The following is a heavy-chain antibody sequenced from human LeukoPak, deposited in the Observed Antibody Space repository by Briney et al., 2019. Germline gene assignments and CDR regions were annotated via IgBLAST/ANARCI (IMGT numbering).Heavy chain of an antibody. V-gene: IGHV3-23*01. Sequence: TGGSLRLSCAASGFTFSSYAMSWVRQAPGEGREWVSAISGRVGSTYYADSVTGRFTMSRDNCKNTLYLQMNSLRAQDTALYYCAKTEASSRDYYSYGMDVWGQGTTVTVS. CDR3: AKTEASSRDYYSYGMDV. CDR2: ISGRVGST. J-gene: IGHJ6*02. CDR1: GFTFSSYA.